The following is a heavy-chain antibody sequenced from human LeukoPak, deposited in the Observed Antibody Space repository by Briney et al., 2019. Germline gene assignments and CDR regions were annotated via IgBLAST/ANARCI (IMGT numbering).Heavy chain of an antibody. D-gene: IGHD2-2*01. CDR2: MCGSGGST. J-gene: IGHJ4*02. Sequence: GGSLRLSRAASVFTPSSYVMSWVRQAPGKELEGVSAMCGSGGSTYYADSVKGRFPISRDNSKNTQYLQMNSLRAEDTAVYYCAKDQVVVVLAASFDYWGQGTLVTVSS. V-gene: IGHV3-23*01. CDR3: AKDQVVVVLAASFDY. CDR1: VFTPSSYV.